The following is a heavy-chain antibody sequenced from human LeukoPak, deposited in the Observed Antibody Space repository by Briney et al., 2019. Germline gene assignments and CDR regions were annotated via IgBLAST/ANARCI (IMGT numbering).Heavy chain of an antibody. V-gene: IGHV1-8*01. CDR1: GYTFTSYD. Sequence: GASVKVSCKASGYTFTSYDINWVRQATGQGLEWMGWMNPNSGNTGYAQKFQGRVTMTRNTSISTAYMELSSLRSEDTAVYYCARGRIVATSTSLAIHWGQGTLVTVSS. D-gene: IGHD5-12*01. J-gene: IGHJ4*02. CDR2: MNPNSGNT. CDR3: ARGRIVATSTSLAIH.